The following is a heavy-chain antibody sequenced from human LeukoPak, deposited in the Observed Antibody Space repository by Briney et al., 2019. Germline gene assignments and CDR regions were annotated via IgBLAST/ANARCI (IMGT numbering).Heavy chain of an antibody. CDR3: ARDSSGWRSIFDY. V-gene: IGHV6-1*01. CDR1: GDSVSSNSAA. D-gene: IGHD6-19*01. CDR2: TYYRSKWYS. J-gene: IGHJ4*02. Sequence: SQTLSLTCAISGDSVSSNSAAWNWIRQSPSRGLEWLGRTYYRSKWYSDYAVSVKSPLTINPDASKNQFSLQLNSVTPEDTAVYYCARDSSGWRSIFDYWGQGTLVTVSS.